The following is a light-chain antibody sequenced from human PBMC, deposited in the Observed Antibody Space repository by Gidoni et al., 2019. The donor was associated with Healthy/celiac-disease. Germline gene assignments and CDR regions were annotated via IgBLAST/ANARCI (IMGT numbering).Light chain of an antibody. J-gene: IGKJ5*01. Sequence: EMGLTQTPATLSLSPGERATLSCRASQSVSSYLAWYQQKPGQAPRLLIYDASSGSTGVPARFSGSGSGTDFTLTISSLEPEDFAVYYCQQRNNWHPVTFGQGTRLEIK. CDR1: QSVSSY. CDR2: DAS. V-gene: IGKV3-11*01. CDR3: QQRNNWHPVT.